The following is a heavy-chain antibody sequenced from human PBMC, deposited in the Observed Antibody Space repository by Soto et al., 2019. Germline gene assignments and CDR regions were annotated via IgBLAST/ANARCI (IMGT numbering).Heavy chain of an antibody. J-gene: IGHJ4*02. D-gene: IGHD3-16*01. CDR2: IKDDGSEI. CDR1: GFNVMSYW. Sequence: GGSLRLSCAVSGFNVMSYWMSWVRQAQGKGLEWVASIKDDGSEIYYLQSVRGRFTISRDSAGNALHLAMNYLSAEDTGVYFCARDIGFDYVNWGQGTLVTVSS. CDR3: ARDIGFDYVN. V-gene: IGHV3-7*01.